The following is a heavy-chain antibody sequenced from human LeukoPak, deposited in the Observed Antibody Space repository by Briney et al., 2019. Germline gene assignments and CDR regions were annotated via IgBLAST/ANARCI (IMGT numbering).Heavy chain of an antibody. V-gene: IGHV1-46*01. Sequence: ASVKVSCKASGYTFTSYYMNWVRQAPGQGLEWMGIIHPSDGSTSYAQKFQGRITMTRDTSTSTVYMELSSLRSEDTALYYCARGPSSGWHYFDYWGLGTLVTVSS. CDR3: ARGPSSGWHYFDY. CDR1: GYTFTSYY. D-gene: IGHD6-19*01. CDR2: IHPSDGST. J-gene: IGHJ4*02.